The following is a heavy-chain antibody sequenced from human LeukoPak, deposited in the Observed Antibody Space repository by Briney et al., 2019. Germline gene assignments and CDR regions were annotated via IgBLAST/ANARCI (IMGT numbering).Heavy chain of an antibody. Sequence: GGSLRLSCAAPGFTFSTYAMGWVRQAPGKGLEWVSSIEGGGGDPFYADSVKGRFTISRDNSKNTLFLQLDSLRAEDSAVYYCAKGGHDFNPFYWWGQGTLVTVSS. CDR2: IEGGGGDP. V-gene: IGHV3-23*01. CDR1: GFTFSTYA. D-gene: IGHD2-21*02. CDR3: AKGGHDFNPFYW. J-gene: IGHJ4*02.